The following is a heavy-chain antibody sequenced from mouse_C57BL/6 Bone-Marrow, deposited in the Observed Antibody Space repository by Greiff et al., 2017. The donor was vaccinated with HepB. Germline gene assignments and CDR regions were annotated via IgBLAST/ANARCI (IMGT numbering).Heavy chain of an antibody. CDR1: GFTFSDYG. CDR3: ARPGYGLRRPYYAMDY. CDR2: ISSGSSTI. D-gene: IGHD2-2*01. J-gene: IGHJ4*01. Sequence: EVKLVESGGGLVKPGGSLKLSCAASGFTFSDYGMHWVRQAPEKGLEWVAYISSGSSTIYYADTVKGGFTISRDNAKNTLFLQMTSLRSEDTAMYYCARPGYGLRRPYYAMDYWGQGTSVTFSS. V-gene: IGHV5-17*01.